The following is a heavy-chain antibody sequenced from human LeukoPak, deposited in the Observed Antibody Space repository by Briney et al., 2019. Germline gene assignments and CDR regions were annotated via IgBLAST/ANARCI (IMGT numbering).Heavy chain of an antibody. J-gene: IGHJ4*02. CDR3: AKDGASWAFDS. CDR1: GLRLTIHG. V-gene: IGHV3-30*02. CDR2: MQYDGSLD. Sequence: PGGSLRLSCTSSGLRLTIHGMHWVRQAPGKGLDWVAGMQYDGSLDHYADSVRGRFTISRDNSKNTVHLQMNSLRTEDTAVYFCAKDGASWAFDSWGQGTLVTVSS. D-gene: IGHD3-16*01.